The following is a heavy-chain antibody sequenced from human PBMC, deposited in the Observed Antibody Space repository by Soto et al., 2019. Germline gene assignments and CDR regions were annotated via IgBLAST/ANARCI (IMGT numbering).Heavy chain of an antibody. J-gene: IGHJ3*02. V-gene: IGHV1-69*13. D-gene: IGHD3-9*01. Sequence: TVKVSCKASGGTFSSYAISWLRQAPGQGLEWMGGNIPIFGTANYAQKYQVRVTITADECTRTATMAQRTMRCEDQAAYYGSRVQTISDSRGGDAFDIWGQGTMVTVSS. CDR2: NIPIFGTA. CDR1: GGTFSSYA. CDR3: SRVQTISDSRGGDAFDI.